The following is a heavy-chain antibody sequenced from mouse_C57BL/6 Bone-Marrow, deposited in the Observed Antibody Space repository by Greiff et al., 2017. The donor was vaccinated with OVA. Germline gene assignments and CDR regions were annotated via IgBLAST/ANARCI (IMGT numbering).Heavy chain of an antibody. CDR1: GFTFNTYA. D-gene: IGHD1-1*01. CDR2: IRSKSSNYAT. CDR3: VREGITTVVPDY. V-gene: IGHV10-3*01. Sequence: VQLKESGGGFVQPKGSLKLSCAASGFTFNTYALHWVPQAPGKGLEWVVRIRSKSSNYATYYAASVKDRFTISRDDSQSMLYLQMNNLKTEDTAMYYCVREGITTVVPDYWGQGTTLTVSS. J-gene: IGHJ2*01.